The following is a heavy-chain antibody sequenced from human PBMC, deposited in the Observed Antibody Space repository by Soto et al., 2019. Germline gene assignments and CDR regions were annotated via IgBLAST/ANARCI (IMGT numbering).Heavy chain of an antibody. CDR2: FSRSGDTT. D-gene: IGHD5-12*01. Sequence: TGGSLRLSCTVSGLTFSSYAMTWLRQAPGKGLEWVSTFSRSGDTTYYADSVRGRFTISRDNSKNTLYLQMNSLRAEDTALYYCAMKDRGYNAPYDYWGQGTVATVS. CDR1: GLTFSSYA. V-gene: IGHV3-23*01. J-gene: IGHJ4*02. CDR3: AMKDRGYNAPYDY.